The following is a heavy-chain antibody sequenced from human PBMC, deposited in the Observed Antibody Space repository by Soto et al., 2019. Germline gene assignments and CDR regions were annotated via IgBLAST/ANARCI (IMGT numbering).Heavy chain of an antibody. Sequence: QVQVQESGPGLVKPSETLSLTCTVSGGSISNYYWSWIRQSPGKGLEWIANIYHSGTTNYNLSLKGRVPISIDSSKNQVSLRLKSVTAADTAVYYCARGGYRTLAWFDPWGQGTLVTVSS. D-gene: IGHD5-18*01. CDR2: IYHSGTT. J-gene: IGHJ5*02. CDR1: GGSISNYY. V-gene: IGHV4-59*01. CDR3: ARGGYRTLAWFDP.